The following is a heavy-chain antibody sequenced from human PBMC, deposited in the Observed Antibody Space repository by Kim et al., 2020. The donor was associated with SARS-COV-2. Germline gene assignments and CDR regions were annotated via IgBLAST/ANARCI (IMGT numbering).Heavy chain of an antibody. Sequence: GGSLRLSCAASGFTFSSYSMNWVRQAPGKGLEWVSYISSSSSTIYYADSVKGRFTISRDNAKNSLYLQMNSLRDEDTAVYYCARDLRHCSGGSCYRGDYWGQGTLVTASS. J-gene: IGHJ4*02. V-gene: IGHV3-48*02. CDR3: ARDLRHCSGGSCYRGDY. CDR1: GFTFSSYS. CDR2: ISSSSSTI. D-gene: IGHD2-15*01.